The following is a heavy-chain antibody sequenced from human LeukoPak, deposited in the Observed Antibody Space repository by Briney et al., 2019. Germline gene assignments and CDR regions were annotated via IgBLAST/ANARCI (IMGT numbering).Heavy chain of an antibody. J-gene: IGHJ4*02. Sequence: PGGSLRLSCAASGFTFSNFGLNWVRKAPGKGLELVAFISDNGLRTYYLDSVKCLFTISRDDSKNTLYLQMNSLRVEDTAVYYCARDRIGKYSIDYWGQGTLVTVSS. V-gene: IGHV3-33*08. D-gene: IGHD2-15*01. CDR1: GFTFSNFG. CDR2: ISDNGLRT. CDR3: ARDRIGKYSIDY.